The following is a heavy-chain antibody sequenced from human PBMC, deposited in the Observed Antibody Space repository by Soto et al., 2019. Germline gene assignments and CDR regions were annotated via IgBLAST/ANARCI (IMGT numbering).Heavy chain of an antibody. V-gene: IGHV3-21*04. Sequence: SGAACGNTLRSSRVTWVCQARGKGLEWVSSISSSSSYIYYEPSLQGRFTTSRDNAKNSLYLQMNSLRAEDMAVYYCARDHHGSGSPFGMDVRGQGSTVTVSS. CDR3: ARDHHGSGSPFGMDV. J-gene: IGHJ6*02. CDR1: GNTLRSSR. D-gene: IGHD3-10*01. CDR2: ISSSSSYI.